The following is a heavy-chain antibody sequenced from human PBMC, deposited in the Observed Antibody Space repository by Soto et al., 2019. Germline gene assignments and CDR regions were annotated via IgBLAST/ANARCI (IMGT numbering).Heavy chain of an antibody. CDR2: ISAYNGNT. V-gene: IGHV1-18*04. J-gene: IGHJ4*02. CDR3: ARDPKPNYYDSSGYYDTGP. D-gene: IGHD3-22*01. CDR1: GYTFTSYG. Sequence: ASVKVSCKASGYTFTSYGISWVRQAPGQGLEWMGWISAYNGNTNYAQKLQGRVTMTTDTSTSTAYMELRSLRSDDTAVYYCARDPKPNYYDSSGYYDTGPWGQGTLVTVSS.